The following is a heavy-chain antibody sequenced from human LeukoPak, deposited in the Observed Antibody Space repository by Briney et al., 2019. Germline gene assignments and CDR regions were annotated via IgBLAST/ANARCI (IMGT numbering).Heavy chain of an antibody. J-gene: IGHJ4*02. CDR1: GYSFTGYY. Sequence: ASVKVSCKASGYSFTGYYMHWVRQAPGQGLEWMGWINPNSGDTGHAQQFQGRVTMTRDMSITTIYMELTRLRSDDTAFYYCARWDGYSSSPDYWGQGSLVTVSS. V-gene: IGHV1-2*02. CDR3: ARWDGYSSSPDY. CDR2: INPNSGDT. D-gene: IGHD6-13*01.